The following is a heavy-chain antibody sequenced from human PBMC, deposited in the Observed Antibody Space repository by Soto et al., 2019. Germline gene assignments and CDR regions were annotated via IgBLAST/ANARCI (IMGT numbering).Heavy chain of an antibody. CDR3: ERGGKDIVVVLFDY. V-gene: IGHV1-2*04. Sequence: GASVKVSCKASGYTFTGYYMHWVRQAPGQGLEWMGWINPNSGGTNYAQKFQGWVTMTRDTSISTAYMELSRLRSDDTAVYYCERGGKDIVVVLFDYWGQGTLVTVSS. CDR2: INPNSGGT. D-gene: IGHD2-2*01. CDR1: GYTFTGYY. J-gene: IGHJ4*02.